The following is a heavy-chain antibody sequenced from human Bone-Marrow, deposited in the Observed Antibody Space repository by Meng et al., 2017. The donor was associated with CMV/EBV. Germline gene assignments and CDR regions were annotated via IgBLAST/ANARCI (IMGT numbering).Heavy chain of an antibody. CDR3: ARGQGSGSYY. CDR2: INHSGST. V-gene: IGHV4-34*01. J-gene: IGHJ4*02. D-gene: IGHD1-26*01. Sequence: QVQLQQWGAGLLKPSETLSLTCAVYGGSFSGYYWSWIRQPPGKGLEWIGEINHSGSTNYNPSLKSRVTILVDTSKNQFSLKLSSVTAADTAVYYCARGQGSGSYYWGQGTLVTVSS. CDR1: GGSFSGYY.